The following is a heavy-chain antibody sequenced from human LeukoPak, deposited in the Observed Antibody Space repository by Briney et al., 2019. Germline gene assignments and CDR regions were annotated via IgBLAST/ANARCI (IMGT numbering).Heavy chain of an antibody. Sequence: SVKVSCKASGGTFSSYAISWVRQAPGQGLEWMGGIIPIFGTANYAQKFQGRVTITADESTSTAYMEPSSLRSEDTAVYYCARDRRLWLFRSSPQYGMDVWGQGTTVTVSS. CDR2: IIPIFGTA. CDR1: GGTFSSYA. V-gene: IGHV1-69*13. CDR3: ARDRRLWLFRSSPQYGMDV. D-gene: IGHD5-18*01. J-gene: IGHJ6*02.